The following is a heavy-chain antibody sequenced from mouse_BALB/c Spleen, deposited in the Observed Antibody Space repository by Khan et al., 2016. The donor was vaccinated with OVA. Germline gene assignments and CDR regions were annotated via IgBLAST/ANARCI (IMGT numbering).Heavy chain of an antibody. D-gene: IGHD1-1*01. CDR3: ARDYGSSYLFFDY. J-gene: IGHJ2*01. CDR1: GYSITSDYA. Sequence: EVQLQESGPGLVKPSQSLSLTCTVTGYSITSDYAWNWIRQFPGNKLEWMAYITYSGSTGYNPSLKSRISITRDTSKNQVFLQLNSVTTEDTATYYCARDYGSSYLFFDYWGQGTTLTVSS. CDR2: ITYSGST. V-gene: IGHV3-2*02.